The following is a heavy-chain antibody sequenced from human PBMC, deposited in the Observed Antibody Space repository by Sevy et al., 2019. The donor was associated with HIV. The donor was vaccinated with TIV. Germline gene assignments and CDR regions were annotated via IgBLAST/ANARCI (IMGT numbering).Heavy chain of an antibody. D-gene: IGHD6-13*01. J-gene: IGHJ4*02. CDR3: VRYAATGTLGY. CDR1: GFTFSAYW. CDR2: IKEDGSEK. V-gene: IGHV3-7*01. Sequence: GGSLRLSCAASGFTFSAYWMSWVRQAPGKGLEWVANIKEDGSEKYYVEFVKGRFTISRDNAKNSLYLQMNSLRAEDTALYYWVRYAATGTLGYWGQGTLVTVSS.